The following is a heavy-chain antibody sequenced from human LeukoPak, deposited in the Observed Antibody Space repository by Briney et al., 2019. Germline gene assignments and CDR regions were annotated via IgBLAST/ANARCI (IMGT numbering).Heavy chain of an antibody. J-gene: IGHJ4*02. Sequence: GRSLRLSCAASGFTFSSYAMHWVRQAPGKGLEWVAVISYDGSNKYYADSVKGRFTISRDNSKNTLYLQMNSLGAEDTAVYYCARDYSIVYWGQGTLVTVSS. CDR1: GFTFSSYA. V-gene: IGHV3-30*04. CDR3: ARDYSIVY. CDR2: ISYDGSNK. D-gene: IGHD4-11*01.